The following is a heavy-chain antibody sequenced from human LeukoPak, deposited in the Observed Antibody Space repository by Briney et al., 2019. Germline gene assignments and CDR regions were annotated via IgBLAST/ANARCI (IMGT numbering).Heavy chain of an antibody. CDR1: GYTFTGYY. J-gene: IGHJ6*02. V-gene: IGHV1-2*04. CDR3: AREGPWGYQDYYGMDV. Sequence: GASVKDSCKASGYTFTGYYMHWVRQAPGQGLEWMGWINPNSGGTNYAQKFQGWVTMTRETSISTAYMELSRLRSDDTAVYYCAREGPWGYQDYYGMDVWGQGTTVTVSS. D-gene: IGHD2-2*01. CDR2: INPNSGGT.